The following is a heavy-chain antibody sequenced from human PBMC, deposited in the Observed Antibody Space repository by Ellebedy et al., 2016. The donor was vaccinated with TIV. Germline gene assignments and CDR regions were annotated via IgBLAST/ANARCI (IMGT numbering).Heavy chain of an antibody. J-gene: IGHJ4*02. CDR2: ISNTGSRT. D-gene: IGHD3-22*01. CDR1: GFTFSNAW. V-gene: IGHV3-23*01. CDR3: AKGRGGGSDSSAPRYYFDY. Sequence: GESLKISCAASGFTFSNAWMSWVRQAPGKGLEWVSTISNTGSRTYYADSVEGRFIISRDNSKRTLFLQMNSLRAEDTALYYCAKGRGGGSDSSAPRYYFDYWGLGTLVTVSS.